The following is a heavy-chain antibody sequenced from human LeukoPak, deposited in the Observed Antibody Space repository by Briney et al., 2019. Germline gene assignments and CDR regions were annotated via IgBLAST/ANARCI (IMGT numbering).Heavy chain of an antibody. CDR1: GASISSFH. V-gene: IGHV4-59*01. CDR2: IYYSGTT. Sequence: SETLSLTCTVSGASISSFHWSWIRQSPGKGLECIGNIYYSGTTNYNPSLKSRVSLSVDTSEKQSSMQLTSVRGADTAIYHCARVGRSGFVFFDCWGQGIMVSVS. CDR3: ARVGRSGFVFFDC. D-gene: IGHD3-3*01. J-gene: IGHJ4*02.